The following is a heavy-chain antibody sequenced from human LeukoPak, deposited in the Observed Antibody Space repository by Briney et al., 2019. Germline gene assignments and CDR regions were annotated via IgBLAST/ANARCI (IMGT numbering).Heavy chain of an antibody. J-gene: IGHJ4*02. Sequence: PSETLSLTCAVSGGSISSSNWWSWVRQPPGKGLEWIGEIYHSGSTNYNPSLKSRVTISVDKSKYQFSLKLSSVTAADTAVYYCASRQGSSWFRLFDYWGQGTLVTVSS. CDR3: ASRQGSSWFRLFDY. CDR1: GGSISSSNW. V-gene: IGHV4-4*02. D-gene: IGHD6-13*01. CDR2: IYHSGST.